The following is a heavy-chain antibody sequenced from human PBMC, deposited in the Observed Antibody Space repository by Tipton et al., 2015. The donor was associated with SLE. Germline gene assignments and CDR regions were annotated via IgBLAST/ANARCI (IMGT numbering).Heavy chain of an antibody. Sequence: TLSLTCNVSGGSIRSYHWRWIRQSAGKGLEWIGRFYSSGSSNYNPSLRSRVTMLVDTSKNQFSLKLSSVNAADTAVYYCARGLPGITQYYFDSWGQGTLVTVSS. J-gene: IGHJ4*02. D-gene: IGHD3-10*01. V-gene: IGHV4-4*07. CDR1: GGSIRSYH. CDR3: ARGLPGITQYYFDS. CDR2: FYSSGSS.